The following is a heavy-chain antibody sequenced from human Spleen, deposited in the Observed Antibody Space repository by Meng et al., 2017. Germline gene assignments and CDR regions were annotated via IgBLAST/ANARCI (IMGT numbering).Heavy chain of an antibody. CDR1: CGFFSDYY. V-gene: IGHV4-34*01. D-gene: IGHD4-11*01. Sequence: QGPLQSVGAGPLKSSGTLSPTLRVFCGFFSDYYWGLIRSPPGKGPEWIGEINHSGSTNYNPSLESRATISVDTSQNNLSLKLSSVTAADSAVYYCARGPTTMAHDFDYWGQGTLVTVSS. J-gene: IGHJ4*02. CDR3: ARGPTTMAHDFDY. CDR2: INHSGST.